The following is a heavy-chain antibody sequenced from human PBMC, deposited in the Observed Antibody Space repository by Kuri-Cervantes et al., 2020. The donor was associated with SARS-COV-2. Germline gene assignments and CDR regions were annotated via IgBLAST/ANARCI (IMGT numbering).Heavy chain of an antibody. CDR3: ASALAYYSDSSGFTYYFDY. CDR1: GGSISSSSYY. J-gene: IGHJ4*02. D-gene: IGHD3-22*01. Sequence: SETLSLTCTVSGGSISSSSYYWGWIRQPPGKGLEWIGSIYYSGSTYYNPSLKSRVTMSVDTSKNQFSLKLTSVTAADTAVYYCASALAYYSDSSGFTYYFDYWGQGTQVTVSS. CDR2: IYYSGST. V-gene: IGHV4-39*07.